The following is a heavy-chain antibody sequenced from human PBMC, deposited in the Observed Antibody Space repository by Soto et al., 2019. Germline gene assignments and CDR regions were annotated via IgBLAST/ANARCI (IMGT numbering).Heavy chain of an antibody. D-gene: IGHD3-10*01. Sequence: GGSLRLSCAASGFTFSSYAMSWVRQAPGKGLEWVSAISGSGGSTYYADSVKGRFTISRDNSKNTLYLQMNSLRAEDTAVYYCAKDRTYYYGSGSYLPYYFDYWGQGTLVTVSS. CDR1: GFTFSSYA. CDR2: ISGSGGST. J-gene: IGHJ4*02. CDR3: AKDRTYYYGSGSYLPYYFDY. V-gene: IGHV3-23*01.